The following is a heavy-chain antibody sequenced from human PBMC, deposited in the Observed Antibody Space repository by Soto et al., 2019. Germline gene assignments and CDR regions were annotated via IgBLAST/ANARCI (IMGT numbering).Heavy chain of an antibody. CDR3: ARAVFDDSSYDSHFDY. CDR2: IYYSGST. Sequence: SETLSLTCTVSGGSISSYYWSWIRQPPGKGLEWIGYIYYSGSTNYNPSLKSRVTISVDTSKNQFSLKLSSVTAADTAVYYCARAVFDDSSYDSHFDYWGQGTLVTVSS. V-gene: IGHV4-59*01. CDR1: GGSISSYY. J-gene: IGHJ4*02. D-gene: IGHD5-12*01.